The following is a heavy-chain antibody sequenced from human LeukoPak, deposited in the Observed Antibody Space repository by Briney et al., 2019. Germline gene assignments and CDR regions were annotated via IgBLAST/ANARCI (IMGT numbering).Heavy chain of an antibody. V-gene: IGHV4-39*07. CDR1: GGSISSSSYY. Sequence: PSETLSLTCTVSGGSISSSSYYWGWIRQPPGKGLEWIGSIYYSGSTYYNPSLKSRVTISVDTSKNQFSLKLSSVTAADTAVYYCASLKNYYDSSGYIVTDAFDIWGQGTMVTVSS. CDR3: ASLKNYYDSSGYIVTDAFDI. CDR2: IYYSGST. D-gene: IGHD3-22*01. J-gene: IGHJ3*02.